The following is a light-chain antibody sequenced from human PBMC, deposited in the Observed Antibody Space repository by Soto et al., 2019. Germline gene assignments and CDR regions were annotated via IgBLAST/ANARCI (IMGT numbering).Light chain of an antibody. CDR2: EVS. V-gene: IGLV2-23*02. CDR3: CSYAGTPRV. CDR1: SSDVGSYNL. J-gene: IGLJ1*01. Sequence: QSVLTQPASVSGSPGQSITISCTGTSSDVGSYNLVSWYQQHPGKAPKLMIYEVSKRPSGVSNRFSGSKSGNTASLTISGLQAEDEADYYCCSYAGTPRVFGTGIKVTVL.